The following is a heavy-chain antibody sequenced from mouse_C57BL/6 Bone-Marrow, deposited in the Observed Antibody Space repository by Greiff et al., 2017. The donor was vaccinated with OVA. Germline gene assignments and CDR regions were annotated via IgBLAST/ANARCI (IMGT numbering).Heavy chain of an antibody. V-gene: IGHV5-17*01. Sequence: EVKLMESGGGLVKPGGSLKLSCAASGFTFSDYGMHWVRQAPEKGLEWVAYISSGSITIYYADTVKGRFTISRDNAKNTLFLQMTSLRSEDTAMYYCARRYGNYYAMDYWGQGTSVTVSS. CDR2: ISSGSITI. D-gene: IGHD2-1*01. CDR3: ARRYGNYYAMDY. J-gene: IGHJ4*01. CDR1: GFTFSDYG.